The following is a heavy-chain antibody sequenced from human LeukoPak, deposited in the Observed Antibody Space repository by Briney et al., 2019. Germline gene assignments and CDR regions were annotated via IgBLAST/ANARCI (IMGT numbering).Heavy chain of an antibody. CDR1: GFPFSGYS. D-gene: IGHD6-6*01. CDR3: ARGDSSSSPFDY. Sequence: GGSLRLSCAASGFPFSGYSMSWVRQAPGKGLEWVPSISGSGGSTHYADSVKGRFTISRDNSKNTLYLQMNSLRAEDTAVYYCARGDSSSSPFDYWGRGTLVTVSS. V-gene: IGHV3-23*01. J-gene: IGHJ4*02. CDR2: ISGSGGST.